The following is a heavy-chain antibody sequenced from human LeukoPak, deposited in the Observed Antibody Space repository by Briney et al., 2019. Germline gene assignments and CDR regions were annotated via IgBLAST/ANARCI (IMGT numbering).Heavy chain of an antibody. CDR3: ARVTVTTGYYYYYMDV. D-gene: IGHD4-11*01. J-gene: IGHJ6*03. CDR1: GGSISSYY. Sequence: PSDTLSLTCTVSGGSISSYYWSWIRQPPGKGLEWIGYIYTSGSTNYNPSLKSRVTISVDTSKNQFSLKLSSVTAADTAVYYCARVTVTTGYYYYYMDVWGKGTTVTVSS. V-gene: IGHV4-4*09. CDR2: IYTSGST.